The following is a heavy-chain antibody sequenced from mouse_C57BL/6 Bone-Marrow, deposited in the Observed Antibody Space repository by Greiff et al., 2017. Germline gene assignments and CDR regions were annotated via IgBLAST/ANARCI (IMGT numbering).Heavy chain of an antibody. CDR3: ARNPLFITTVVPYFDY. D-gene: IGHD1-1*01. CDR1: GFSLTSYG. CDR2: IWSGGGT. Sequence: QVQLQQSGPGLVQPSQSLSITCTVSGFSLTSYGVHWVRQSPGKGLEWLGVIWSGGGTDYNAAFISRLSISKDNAKSQVFFKMNSLQADDTAIYYCARNPLFITTVVPYFDYWGQGTTLTVSS. J-gene: IGHJ2*01. V-gene: IGHV2-2*01.